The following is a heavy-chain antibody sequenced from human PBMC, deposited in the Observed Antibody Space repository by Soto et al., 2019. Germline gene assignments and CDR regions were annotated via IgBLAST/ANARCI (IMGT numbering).Heavy chain of an antibody. V-gene: IGHV1-18*01. CDR1: GYIFTRYG. Sequence: ASVKVSCKASGYIFTRYGITWVRQAPGQGLEWVGWISAKNGNTNSGQKFQGRVTMTTDTSTSTAYMELRSLRSDDTAVYYCARDVDIGTHPTGDWFDSWGQGTLVTVSS. CDR3: ARDVDIGTHPTGDWFDS. D-gene: IGHD5-12*01. CDR2: ISAKNGNT. J-gene: IGHJ5*01.